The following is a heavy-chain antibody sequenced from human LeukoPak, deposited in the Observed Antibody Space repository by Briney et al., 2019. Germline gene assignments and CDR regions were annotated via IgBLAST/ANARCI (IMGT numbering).Heavy chain of an antibody. J-gene: IGHJ4*02. CDR3: AKADYYYDSSGYSVYYFDY. D-gene: IGHD3-22*01. CDR2: ISGSGGST. Sequence: PGGSLRLSCAASGFTFSSYAMSWVRQAPGKGLEWVSAISGSGGSTYYADSVKGRFTISRDNSKNTLYLQMNSLRAEDTAVYYCAKADYYYDSSGYSVYYFDYWGQGTLVTVSS. V-gene: IGHV3-23*01. CDR1: GFTFSSYA.